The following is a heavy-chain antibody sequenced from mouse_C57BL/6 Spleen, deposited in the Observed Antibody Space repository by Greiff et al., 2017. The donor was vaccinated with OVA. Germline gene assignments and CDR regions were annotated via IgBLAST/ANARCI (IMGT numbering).Heavy chain of an antibody. Sequence: EVKLVESGGDLVKPGGSLKLSCAASGFTFSSYGMSWVRQTPDKRLEWVATISSGGSYTYYPDSVKGRFTISRDNAKNTLYRQMSSLKAEDTAMYYCARHYFDYWGQGTTLTVSS. CDR3: ARHYFDY. V-gene: IGHV5-6*01. CDR1: GFTFSSYG. CDR2: ISSGGSYT. J-gene: IGHJ2*01.